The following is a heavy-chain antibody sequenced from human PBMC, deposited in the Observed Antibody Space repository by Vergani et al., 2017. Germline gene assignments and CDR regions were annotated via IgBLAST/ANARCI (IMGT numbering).Heavy chain of an antibody. CDR3: ARWGISVAGTLGDYYYYYGMDV. Sequence: QVQLVQSGAEVKKPGASVKVSCKASGYTFISYGISWVRQAPGQGLEWMGWISDYNGNTYYAQNLHGRVTMTTDTSTSTAYMELRSLRSDDTAVYYCARWGISVAGTLGDYYYYYGMDVWGQGTTVTVSS. V-gene: IGHV1-18*01. D-gene: IGHD6-19*01. CDR2: ISDYNGNT. J-gene: IGHJ6*02. CDR1: GYTFISYG.